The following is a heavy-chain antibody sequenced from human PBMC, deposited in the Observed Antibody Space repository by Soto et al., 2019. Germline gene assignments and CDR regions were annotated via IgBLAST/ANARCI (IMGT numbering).Heavy chain of an antibody. CDR2: IYYSGST. V-gene: IGHV4-30-4*01. CDR3: ARDRGEGDFWGGYYTAGGTGPIDY. Sequence: SETLSLTCTVSGGSISSGDYYWSWIRQPPGKGLEWIGYIYYSGSTYYNPSLKSRVTISVDTSKNQFSLKRSSVTAADTAVYYCARDRGEGDFWGGYYTAGGTGPIDYWGQGTLVTVSS. J-gene: IGHJ4*02. CDR1: GGSISSGDYY. D-gene: IGHD3-3*01.